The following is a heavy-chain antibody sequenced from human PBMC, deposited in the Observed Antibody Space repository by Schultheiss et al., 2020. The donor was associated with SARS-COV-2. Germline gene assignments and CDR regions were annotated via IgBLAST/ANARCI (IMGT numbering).Heavy chain of an antibody. Sequence: GESLKISCAASGSTFSSYGMHWVRQAPGKGLEWVAFIRYDGSNKYYADSVKGRFTISRDNSKNTLYLQMNSLRAEDTAVYYCARDVWIQLWGYYYYGMDVWGQGTTVTVSS. CDR1: GSTFSSYG. J-gene: IGHJ6*02. V-gene: IGHV3-30*02. CDR2: IRYDGSNK. D-gene: IGHD5-18*01. CDR3: ARDVWIQLWGYYYYGMDV.